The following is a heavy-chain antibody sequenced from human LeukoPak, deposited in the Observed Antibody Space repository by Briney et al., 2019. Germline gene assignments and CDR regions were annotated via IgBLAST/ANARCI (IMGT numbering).Heavy chain of an antibody. CDR1: GFTFSDYY. D-gene: IGHD4-23*01. Sequence: GGSLRLSCAASGFTFSDYYMSWIRQAPGKGLEWVSYVSSSGSTIYYADSVKGRFTISRDNAKNSLYLQMNSLTVDDTAIYYCARDRWSPDAFDLWGQGTLVTVSS. V-gene: IGHV3-11*04. J-gene: IGHJ3*01. CDR3: ARDRWSPDAFDL. CDR2: VSSSGSTI.